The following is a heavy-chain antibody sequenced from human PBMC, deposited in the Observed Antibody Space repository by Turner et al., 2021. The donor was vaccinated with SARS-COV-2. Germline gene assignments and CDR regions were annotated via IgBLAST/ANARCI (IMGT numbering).Heavy chain of an antibody. CDR1: GFTFSSYA. Sequence: VQLVASGGGLVKTGVSMRLACAASGFTFSSYAMHWVRQAPGKGLECVAVISYDGSNKYYADSVKGRFTISRDNSKNTLYLQMNSLRAEDTAVYYCARDGDRFGLFYYYGMDVWGQGTTVTVSS. CDR3: ARDGDRFGLFYYYGMDV. J-gene: IGHJ6*02. D-gene: IGHD2-21*01. CDR2: ISYDGSNK. V-gene: IGHV3-30-3*01.